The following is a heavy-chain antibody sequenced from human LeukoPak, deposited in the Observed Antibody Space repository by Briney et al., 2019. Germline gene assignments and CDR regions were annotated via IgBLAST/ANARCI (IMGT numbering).Heavy chain of an antibody. CDR3: ARDFVPHAFDI. D-gene: IGHD2-2*01. Sequence: SGGSLRLSCAASGFTFGSYGMHWVRQAPGKGLEWVAVIWYDGSNKYYADSVKGRFTISRDNSKNTLYLQMNSLRAEDTAVYYCARDFVPHAFDIWGQGTMVTVSS. CDR1: GFTFGSYG. V-gene: IGHV3-33*01. J-gene: IGHJ3*02. CDR2: IWYDGSNK.